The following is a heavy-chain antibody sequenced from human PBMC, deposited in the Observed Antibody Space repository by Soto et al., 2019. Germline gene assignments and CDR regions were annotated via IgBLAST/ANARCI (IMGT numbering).Heavy chain of an antibody. D-gene: IGHD3-3*01. V-gene: IGHV4-30-2*01. CDR2: IYHSGST. J-gene: IGHJ5*02. Sequence: QLQLQESGLGLVQPSQTLSLTCAVSGGSISSGGYSWSWIRQPPGKGLEWIGYIYHSGSTFYNPSRRSCVTISAYMSKNELSLNMSSVTAADTSMYDCARAGAKRSSEWPNWCDPGGQGTLVTVSS. CDR1: GGSISSGGYS. CDR3: ARAGAKRSSEWPNWCDP.